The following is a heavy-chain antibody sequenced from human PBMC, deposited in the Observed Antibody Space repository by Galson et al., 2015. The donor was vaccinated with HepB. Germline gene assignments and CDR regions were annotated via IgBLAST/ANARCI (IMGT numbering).Heavy chain of an antibody. D-gene: IGHD6-19*01. CDR2: INPNSGGT. Sequence: SVKVSGKASGYTFTGYYMHWVRQAPGQGLEWMGWINPNSGGTNYAQKFQGRVTMTRDTSISTAYMELSRLRSDDTAVYYCARGPLGVAVADYWGQGTLVTVSP. V-gene: IGHV1-2*02. CDR3: ARGPLGVAVADY. CDR1: GYTFTGYY. J-gene: IGHJ4*02.